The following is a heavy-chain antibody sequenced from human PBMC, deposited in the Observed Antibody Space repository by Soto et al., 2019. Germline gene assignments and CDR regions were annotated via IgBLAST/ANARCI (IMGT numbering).Heavy chain of an antibody. Sequence: GGSLRLSCAASGFTFSNYAMTWLRQDPGEGLEWVSSISGSCGSPYYAGSVRGRFTISRYNAKNTLYRQMYCLRAEYTAVYYCAKGGAAFVFSYPYSLDHWGKGTRGTVSS. CDR3: AKGGAAFVFSYPYSLDH. V-gene: IGHV3-23*01. CDR2: ISGSCGSP. CDR1: GFTFSNYA. D-gene: IGHD2-15*01. J-gene: IGHJ4*02.